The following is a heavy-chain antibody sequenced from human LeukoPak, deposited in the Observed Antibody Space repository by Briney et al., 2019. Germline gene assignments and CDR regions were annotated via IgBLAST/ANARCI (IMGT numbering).Heavy chain of an antibody. J-gene: IGHJ4*02. CDR1: GGSISSYY. CDR2: IYYSGST. Sequence: SETLSLTCTVSGGSISSYYWGWIRQPPGKGLEWIGYIYYSGSTNYNPSLKSRVTISVDTSKNQFSLKLSSVTAAGTAVYYCARVYDFWSGYYQYWGQGTLVTVSS. CDR3: ARVYDFWSGYYQY. D-gene: IGHD3-3*01. V-gene: IGHV4-59*01.